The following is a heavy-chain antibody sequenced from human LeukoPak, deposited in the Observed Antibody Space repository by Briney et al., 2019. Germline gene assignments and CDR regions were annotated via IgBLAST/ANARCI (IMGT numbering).Heavy chain of an antibody. CDR2: ISSSGSTI. V-gene: IGHV3-11*01. CDR3: ARAMVRGVPLDY. J-gene: IGHJ4*02. D-gene: IGHD3-10*01. Sequence: GGSLRLSCAASGFTFSDYYMSWIRQAPGKGLEWVSYISSSGSTIYYADSVKGRFTISRDNAKSSLYPQMNSLRAEDTAVYYCARAMVRGVPLDYWGQGTLVTVSS. CDR1: GFTFSDYY.